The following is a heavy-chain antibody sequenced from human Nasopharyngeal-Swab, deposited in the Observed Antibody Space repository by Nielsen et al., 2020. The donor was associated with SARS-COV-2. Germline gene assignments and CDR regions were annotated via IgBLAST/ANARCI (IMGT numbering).Heavy chain of an antibody. CDR1: GFTFSNYE. J-gene: IGHJ4*02. CDR3: ARVLTGTYYYDSSGYPDY. V-gene: IGHV3-48*03. Sequence: GGSLRLSCAASGFTFSNYEMNWVRQAPGKGLEWVSYISESDGTSYYADSVRGRFTISRDNAKKSLSLQMNSLRAEDTAVYYCARVLTGTYYYDSSGYPDYWGQGTLVTVSS. D-gene: IGHD3-22*01. CDR2: ISESDGTS.